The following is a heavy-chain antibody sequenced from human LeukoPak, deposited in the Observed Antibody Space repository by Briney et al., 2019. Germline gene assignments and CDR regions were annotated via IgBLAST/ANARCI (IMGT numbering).Heavy chain of an antibody. Sequence: ASVKVSCKASGYTFTSYDINWVRQATGQGLEWMGWMNPNSGNTVYAQKFQGRVTMTRNTSISTAYMELSSLRSEDTAVYYCALAGRYYFDYWGQGTLVTVSS. V-gene: IGHV1-8*01. CDR3: ALAGRYYFDY. D-gene: IGHD1-26*01. J-gene: IGHJ4*02. CDR2: MNPNSGNT. CDR1: GYTFTSYD.